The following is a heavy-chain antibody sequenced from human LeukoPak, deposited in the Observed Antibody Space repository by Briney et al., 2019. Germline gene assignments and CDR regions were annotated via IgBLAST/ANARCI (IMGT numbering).Heavy chain of an antibody. CDR1: GFTFSTYA. D-gene: IGHD3-16*02. J-gene: IGHJ4*02. CDR2: ISDTGGNT. CDR3: AKVLHSEFFDYVWGSYRWDLIFDY. Sequence: GGSLRLSCAASGFTFSTYAMSWVRQTPEKGLEWVSAISDTGGNTFYADSVKGRFTISRDNSKNTLYLQMNSLRAEDTAVYYCAKVLHSEFFDYVWGSYRWDLIFDYWGQGTLVTVSS. V-gene: IGHV3-23*01.